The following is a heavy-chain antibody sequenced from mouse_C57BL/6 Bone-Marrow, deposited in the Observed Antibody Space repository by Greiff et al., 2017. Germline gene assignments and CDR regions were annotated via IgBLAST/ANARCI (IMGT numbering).Heavy chain of an antibody. CDR2: IYPGDGDT. Sequence: VQLQQSGAELVKPGASVKISCKASGYAFSSYWMNWVKQRPGKGLEWLGQIYPGDGDTNYNGKFKGKATLTADKSSSTAYLQLSSLTSEDSAVYFCAREDYDYDGGFAYWGQGTLVTVSA. V-gene: IGHV1-80*01. D-gene: IGHD2-4*01. J-gene: IGHJ3*01. CDR1: GYAFSSYW. CDR3: AREDYDYDGGFAY.